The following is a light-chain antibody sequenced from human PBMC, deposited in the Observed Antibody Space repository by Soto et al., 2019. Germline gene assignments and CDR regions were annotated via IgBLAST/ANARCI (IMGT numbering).Light chain of an antibody. CDR1: SSNIGAGHH. CDR2: HDN. CDR3: QSYDRGLSAYV. J-gene: IGLJ1*01. V-gene: IGLV1-40*01. Sequence: QSVLTQPPSVSGAPGQRVTISCTGSSSNIGAGHHVHWYQQLPGTAPKLLIYHDNNRPSGVPDRFPNSKSGTSASLAITGLQAEDEADYYCQSYDRGLSAYVFGTGTKV.